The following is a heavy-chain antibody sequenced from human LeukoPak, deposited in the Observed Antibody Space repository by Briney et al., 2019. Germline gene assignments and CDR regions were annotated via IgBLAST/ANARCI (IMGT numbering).Heavy chain of an antibody. CDR1: GFTFSSYW. J-gene: IGHJ4*02. CDR3: AKARLNYYDSSGHPGDY. CDR2: IKQDGSGK. Sequence: GGSLRLSCAASGFTFSSYWMSWVRQAPGKGLEWVANIKQDGSGKYYVDSVKGRFTISRDNSKNTLYLQMNSLRAEDTAVYYCAKARLNYYDSSGHPGDYWGQGTLVTVSS. V-gene: IGHV3-7*01. D-gene: IGHD3-22*01.